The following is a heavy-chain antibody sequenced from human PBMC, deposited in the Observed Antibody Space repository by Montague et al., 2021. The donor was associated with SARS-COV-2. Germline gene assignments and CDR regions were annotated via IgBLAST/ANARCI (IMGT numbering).Heavy chain of an antibody. CDR3: ARGMIRRGTTPFDY. CDR1: SGSIISSGYY. CDR2: TYYSGTT. V-gene: IGHV4-39*02. Sequence: SETLSLTCSVSSGSIISSGYYWSWIRQPPGKELEWIGNTYYSGTTYYNRSLQSRGTISVDTSKNHLSLSLSSVTAADTAVHFCARGMIRRGTTPFDYWGQGSLVTVSS. D-gene: IGHD3-10*01. J-gene: IGHJ4*02.